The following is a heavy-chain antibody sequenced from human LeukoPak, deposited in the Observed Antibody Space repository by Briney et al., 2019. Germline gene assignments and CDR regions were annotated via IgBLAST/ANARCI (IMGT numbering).Heavy chain of an antibody. Sequence: SETLSLTCTVSGGSISSSNFYWGWIRQPPGKGLEWIGSIYYSGSTYYNPSLKSRVTISVDTSKNQFSLKLSSVTAADTAVYYCARPASAVVWGSYRKLDAFDIWGQGTMVTVSS. D-gene: IGHD3-16*02. CDR1: GGSISSSNFY. CDR2: IYYSGST. CDR3: ARPASAVVWGSYRKLDAFDI. V-gene: IGHV4-39*07. J-gene: IGHJ3*02.